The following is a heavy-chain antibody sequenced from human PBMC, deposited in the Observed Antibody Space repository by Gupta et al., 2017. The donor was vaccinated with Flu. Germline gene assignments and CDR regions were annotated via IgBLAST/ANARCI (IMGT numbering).Heavy chain of an antibody. D-gene: IGHD3-22*01. J-gene: IGHJ4*02. CDR1: GCTVSSYP. CDR3: ASRTDDSSDY. Sequence: VQLAQSGAEVTKPGSSVNVFCNASGCTVSSYPTSWVRQAPGHGPDWMGGIIPIFGTANYAQKFRGGVTITADKSTGTAYMELSSLGAEDTAVYYCASRTDDSSDYWGQGTLVTVSS. CDR2: IIPIFGTA. V-gene: IGHV1-69*06.